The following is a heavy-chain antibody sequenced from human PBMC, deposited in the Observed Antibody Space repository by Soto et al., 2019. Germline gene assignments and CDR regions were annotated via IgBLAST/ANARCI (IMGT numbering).Heavy chain of an antibody. CDR2: INPNSGGT. V-gene: IGHV1-2*04. J-gene: IGHJ6*03. Sequence: ASVKVSCKASGYTFTGYYMHWVRQAPGQGLEWMGWINPNSGGTNYAQKFQGWVTMTRDTSISTAYMELSRLRSDDTAVYYCARGLYYYYYMDVWGKGTTVTVSS. CDR1: GYTFTGYY. CDR3: ARGLYYYYYMDV.